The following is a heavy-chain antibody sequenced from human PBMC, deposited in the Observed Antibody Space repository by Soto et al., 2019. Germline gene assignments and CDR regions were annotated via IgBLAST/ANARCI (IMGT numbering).Heavy chain of an antibody. J-gene: IGHJ6*02. Sequence: EVQLVESGGGLVQPGGSLKLSCAASGFTFSGSSMHWVRQASGKGLEWVGRIRSKAKSYATAYAASVNGRFTSSREDAKNTAYRQMNSLKTEDTAVYYCTRHDSNYDFWSGSPPRYGMDVWGQGTTGTVSS. V-gene: IGHV3-73*01. CDR2: IRSKAKSYAT. CDR3: TRHDSNYDFWSGSPPRYGMDV. D-gene: IGHD3-3*01. CDR1: GFTFSGSS.